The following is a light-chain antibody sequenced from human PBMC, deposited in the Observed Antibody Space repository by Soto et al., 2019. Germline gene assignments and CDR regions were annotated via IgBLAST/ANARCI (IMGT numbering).Light chain of an antibody. CDR1: SSDVGAYNY. V-gene: IGLV2-14*01. CDR3: SSYTSTKTLL. J-gene: IGLJ2*01. Sequence: QSALTQPAAVSGSPGQSIAISCSGTSSDVGAYNYVSWYQRHPGKAPKLIIYEVNNRPSGVSNRFSGSKSGNTASLTISGLQPEDEADYYCSSYTSTKTLLFGGGTKVTVL. CDR2: EVN.